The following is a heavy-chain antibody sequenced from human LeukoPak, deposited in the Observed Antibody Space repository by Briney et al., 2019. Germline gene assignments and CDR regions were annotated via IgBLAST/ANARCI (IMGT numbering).Heavy chain of an antibody. D-gene: IGHD3-10*01. CDR3: TRVEVRAPLDN. J-gene: IGHJ4*02. V-gene: IGHV3-33*01. CDR2: IYYDGSNK. CDR1: GFSFSTYG. Sequence: GGSLRLSCAASGFSFSTYGMHWVRQAPGKGLEWVALIYYDGSNKFYADSVKGRFTVSRDNSKSTLYLQMNILRAEDTGVYYCTRVEVRAPLDNWGQGTLVTVSS.